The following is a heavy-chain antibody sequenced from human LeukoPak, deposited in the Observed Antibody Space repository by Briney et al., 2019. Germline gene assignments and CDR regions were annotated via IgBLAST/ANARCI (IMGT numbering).Heavy chain of an antibody. J-gene: IGHJ3*02. Sequence: ASVKVSCKASGYTFTSYDINWVRQATGQGLEWMGWMNPNSGNTGYAQKFQGRVTMTRNTSISTAYMELSSLRSEDTAVYYCATLGDWSPDAFDIWGQGTMVTVSS. CDR3: ATLGDWSPDAFDI. CDR2: MNPNSGNT. D-gene: IGHD3-16*01. CDR1: GYTFTSYD. V-gene: IGHV1-8*01.